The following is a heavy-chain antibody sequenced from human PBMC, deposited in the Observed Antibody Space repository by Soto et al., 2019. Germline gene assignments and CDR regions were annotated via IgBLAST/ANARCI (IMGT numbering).Heavy chain of an antibody. Sequence: GWSLRLSCAASGFTFSDYYMTWIRQAPGKGLEWVSYISSSSSYTKYADSVQGRFTISRDNAKNSVYLQMNSLRAEDTAVYYCARDRYSSDWRRIYYYCYGMDVWGQGTTVTVSS. CDR1: GFTFSDYY. V-gene: IGHV3-11*06. D-gene: IGHD6-19*01. CDR2: ISSSSSYT. CDR3: ARDRYSSDWRRIYYYCYGMDV. J-gene: IGHJ6*02.